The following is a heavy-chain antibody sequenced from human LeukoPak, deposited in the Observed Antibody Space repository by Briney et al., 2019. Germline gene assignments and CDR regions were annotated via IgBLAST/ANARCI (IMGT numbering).Heavy chain of an antibody. D-gene: IGHD4-17*01. Sequence: SETLSLTCTVSGGSISSYYWSWIRQPPGKGLEWIGYIYYSGGTNYNPSLKSRVTISIDTSKNQFSLKLSSVTAADTAVYYCARGATVTSGSVHAFDIWGQGTMVTVSS. J-gene: IGHJ3*02. CDR3: ARGATVTSGSVHAFDI. CDR1: GGSISSYY. V-gene: IGHV4-59*01. CDR2: IYYSGGT.